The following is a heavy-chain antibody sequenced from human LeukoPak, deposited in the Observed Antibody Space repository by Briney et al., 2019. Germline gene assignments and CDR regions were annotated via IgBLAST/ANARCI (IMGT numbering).Heavy chain of an antibody. CDR2: VNAYNGKT. Sequence: ASVKVSCKVSGYTFTRFSFSWVRQAPGHGLEWMGRVNAYNGKTEYSQKFQGRVTMTRETSSSTLNLELRSLGYDDTAVYFCARDTPQHLKRFDDWGQGTLVSVSS. V-gene: IGHV1-18*01. CDR1: GYTFTRFS. CDR3: ARDTPQHLKRFDD. J-gene: IGHJ4*02. D-gene: IGHD6-13*01.